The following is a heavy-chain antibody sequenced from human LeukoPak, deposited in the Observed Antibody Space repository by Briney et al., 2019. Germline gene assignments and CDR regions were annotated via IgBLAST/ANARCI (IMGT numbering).Heavy chain of an antibody. V-gene: IGHV4-4*07. J-gene: IGHJ6*03. D-gene: IGHD6-6*01. CDR1: GDSMFNYY. Sequence: PSGTLSLTCTVSGDSMFNYYWAWIRQPAGEGLEWIGRIYSTGQTNYIASLKTRVTMSIDTSRKQFSLRLSSVTAADTAVYYCARAGAYEPVHSHYYQFMDVWGKGTTVTVSS. CDR2: IYSTGQT. CDR3: ARAGAYEPVHSHYYQFMDV.